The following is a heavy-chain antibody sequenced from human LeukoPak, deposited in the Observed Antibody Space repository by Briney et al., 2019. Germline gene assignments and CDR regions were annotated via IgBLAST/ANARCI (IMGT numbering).Heavy chain of an antibody. Sequence: GGSLRLSCAVSGFTVSSKYMSWVRQAPGKGLEWVSVIYSGGTTYYPDSVKGRFSISRDNSKNTLYLQMNSLRVEDTAVYYCAKFIETDHSFDHSGQGTLVTVSS. CDR1: GFTVSSKY. CDR2: IYSGGTT. CDR3: AKFIETDHSFDH. D-gene: IGHD5-24*01. V-gene: IGHV3-66*01. J-gene: IGHJ4*02.